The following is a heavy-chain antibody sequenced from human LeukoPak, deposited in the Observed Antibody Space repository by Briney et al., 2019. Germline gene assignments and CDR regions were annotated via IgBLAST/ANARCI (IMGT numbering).Heavy chain of an antibody. V-gene: IGHV3-7*01. CDR1: GFTFSTYW. J-gene: IGHJ4*02. Sequence: GGSLRLSCAASGFTFSTYWMSWVRQAPGKGLEWVANINEEGSEKHYMDSVKGRFTISRDNAKNSLYLQMNSLRAEDTAVYYCARGSPRAADYWGQGTLVTVSS. D-gene: IGHD6-25*01. CDR3: ARGSPRAADY. CDR2: INEEGSEK.